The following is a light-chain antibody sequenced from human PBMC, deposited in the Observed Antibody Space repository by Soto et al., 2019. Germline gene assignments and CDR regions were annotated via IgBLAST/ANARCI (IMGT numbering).Light chain of an antibody. CDR3: CSYAGSYTYV. J-gene: IGLJ1*01. CDR2: DVT. Sequence: QSVLTHPASVSCSALESVTISCTVTSSDVCFYNYVSWYQQHPGKAPKLMIYDVTKRPSGVTDRFSGSKSANTDSLTISGLQAEDEADYYCCSYAGSYTYVFGSGTKV. CDR1: SSDVCFYNY. V-gene: IGLV2-11*01.